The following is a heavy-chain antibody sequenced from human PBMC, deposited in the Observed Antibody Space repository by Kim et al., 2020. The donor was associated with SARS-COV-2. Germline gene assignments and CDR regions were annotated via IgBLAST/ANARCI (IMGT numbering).Heavy chain of an antibody. J-gene: IGHJ6*01. D-gene: IGHD2-15*01. Sequence: SETLSLTCSVSGDSMSNYYWSWIRQAPGKGLDLIGYISDTWSTKNNPSLTSRVTISLPASNTQFFLALSSVTEAATAVYFCARSRFNQDSRRSYVGGYY. V-gene: IGHV4-59*01. CDR3: ARSRFNQDSRRSYVGGYY. CDR2: ISDTWST. CDR1: GDSMSNYY.